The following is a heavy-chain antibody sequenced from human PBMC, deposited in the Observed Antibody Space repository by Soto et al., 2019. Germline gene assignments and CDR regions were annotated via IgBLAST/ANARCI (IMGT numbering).Heavy chain of an antibody. CDR1: GGSISSSSYY. D-gene: IGHD3-22*01. V-gene: IGHV4-39*01. CDR3: ARPTYYYDSSGPPDD. J-gene: IGHJ4*02. CDR2: IYYSGST. Sequence: SETLSLTCTVSGGSISSSSYYWGWIRQPPGKGLEWIGSIYYSGSTYYNPSLKSRVTISVDTSKNQFSLKLSSVTAADTAVYYCARPTYYYDSSGPPDDWGEGTLVTVCS.